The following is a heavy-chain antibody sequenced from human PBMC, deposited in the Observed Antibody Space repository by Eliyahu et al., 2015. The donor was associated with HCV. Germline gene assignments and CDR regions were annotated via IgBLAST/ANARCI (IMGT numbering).Heavy chain of an antibody. CDR3: ARSLYDGSGYLDY. D-gene: IGHD3-10*01. CDR1: GGSFTSSXFY. V-gene: IGHV4-39*07. CDR2: LXNYNGNT. J-gene: IGHJ4*02. Sequence: QLHLQESGPGLVRPSETLSLTCTVXGGSFTSSXFYWXWIRQXPGXGLXWXANLXNYNGNTYYNPSLESRVTVSVDTSQNQFSLKVTSVTAADTAVYYCARSLYDGSGYLDYWGQGTLVTVSS.